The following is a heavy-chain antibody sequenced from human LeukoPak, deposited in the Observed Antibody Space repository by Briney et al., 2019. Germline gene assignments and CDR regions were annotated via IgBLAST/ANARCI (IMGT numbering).Heavy chain of an antibody. CDR1: GGTFSSYA. CDR3: ARGAYGSGSYYFDY. CDR2: IIPIFGTA. Sequence: ASVKVSCKASGGTFSSYAISWVRQAPGQGLEWMGGIIPIFGTANYAQKFQGRVTITADESTSTAYMELSSLRSEDTAVYYCARGAYGSGSYYFDYWGQGTLVTVSS. V-gene: IGHV1-69*13. D-gene: IGHD3-10*01. J-gene: IGHJ4*02.